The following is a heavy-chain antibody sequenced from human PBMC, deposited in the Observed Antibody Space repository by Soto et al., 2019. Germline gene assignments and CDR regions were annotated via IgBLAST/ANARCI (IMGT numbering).Heavy chain of an antibody. CDR3: ARDLYCSSTSCYSDAFDI. CDR1: GFTFSSYS. CDR2: ITSSSSYI. Sequence: GGSLRLSCAASGFTFSSYSMNWVRLAPGKGLEWVSSITSSSSYIYYADSVKGRFTISRDNAKNSLYLQMNSLRAEDTAVYYCARDLYCSSTSCYSDAFDIWGQGTMVTVSS. V-gene: IGHV3-21*01. D-gene: IGHD2-2*01. J-gene: IGHJ3*02.